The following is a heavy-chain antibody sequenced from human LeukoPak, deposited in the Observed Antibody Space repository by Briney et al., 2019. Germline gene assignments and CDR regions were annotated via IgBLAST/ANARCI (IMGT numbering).Heavy chain of an antibody. CDR2: ISYSGST. CDR3: ARLNCGGDCYSGWFDP. CDR1: GGSISSYY. Sequence: PSETLSLTCTVSGGSISSYYWSWIRQPPGKGLEWIGYISYSGSTNYNPSLKSRVTISVDTSKNQFSLKLSSVTAADTAVYYCARLNCGGDCYSGWFDPWGQGTLVTVSS. V-gene: IGHV4-59*08. J-gene: IGHJ5*02. D-gene: IGHD2-21*02.